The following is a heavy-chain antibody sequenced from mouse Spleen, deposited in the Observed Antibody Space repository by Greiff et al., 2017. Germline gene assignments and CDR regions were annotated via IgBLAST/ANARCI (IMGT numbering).Heavy chain of an antibody. V-gene: IGHV1-53*01. Sequence: QVQLKQPGTELVKPGASVKLSCKASGYTFTSYWMHWVKQRPGQGLEWIGNINPSNGGTNYNEKFKSKATLTVDKSSSTAYMQLSSLTSEDSAVYYCARPGYGNLYYFDYWGQGTTLTVSS. J-gene: IGHJ2*01. CDR1: GYTFTSYW. CDR2: INPSNGGT. CDR3: ARPGYGNLYYFDY. D-gene: IGHD2-1*01.